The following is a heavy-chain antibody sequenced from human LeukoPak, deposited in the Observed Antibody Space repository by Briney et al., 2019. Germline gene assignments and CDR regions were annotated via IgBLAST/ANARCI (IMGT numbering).Heavy chain of an antibody. CDR1: GGSFSGYY. D-gene: IGHD5-12*01. CDR3: ARARGYSGYGLDY. Sequence: SETLSLTCAVYGGSFSGYYWSWIRQPPGKGLERIGEINHSGSTNYNPSLKSRVTISVDTSKNQFSLKLSSVTAADTAVYYCARARGYSGYGLDYWGQGTLVTVSS. V-gene: IGHV4-34*01. J-gene: IGHJ4*02. CDR2: INHSGST.